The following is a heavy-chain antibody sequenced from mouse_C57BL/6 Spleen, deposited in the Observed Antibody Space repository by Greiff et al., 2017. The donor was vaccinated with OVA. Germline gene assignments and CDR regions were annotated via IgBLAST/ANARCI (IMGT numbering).Heavy chain of an antibody. J-gene: IGHJ1*03. Sequence: VQLKESGPELVKPGASVKLSCKASGYSFTGYYMNWVKQSPEKSLEWIGEINPSTGGTTYNQKFKAKATLTVDKSSSTAYMKLKSLTSEDSAVYYCARYYCSSIWYFDVWGTGTTVTVSS. V-gene: IGHV1-42*01. CDR2: INPSTGGT. CDR1: GYSFTGYY. D-gene: IGHD1-1*01. CDR3: ARYYCSSIWYFDV.